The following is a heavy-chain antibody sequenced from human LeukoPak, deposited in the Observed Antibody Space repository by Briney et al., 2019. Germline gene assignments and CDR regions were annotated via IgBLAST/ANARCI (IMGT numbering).Heavy chain of an antibody. CDR1: GFTFSSYG. CDR3: AKDIGQLWYFYYYYYGMDV. CDR2: ISYDGSNK. D-gene: IGHD5-18*01. Sequence: EGSLRLSCAASGFTFSSYGMHWVRQAPGKGLEWVAVISYDGSNKYYADSVKGRFTISRDNSKNTLYLQMNSLRAEDTAVYYCAKDIGQLWYFYYYYYGMDVWGKGTTVTVSS. J-gene: IGHJ6*04. V-gene: IGHV3-30*18.